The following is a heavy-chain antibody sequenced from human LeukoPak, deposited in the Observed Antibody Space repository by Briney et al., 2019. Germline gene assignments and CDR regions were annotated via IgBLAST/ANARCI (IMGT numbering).Heavy chain of an antibody. Sequence: ASVKVSCKASGYTFTGYYMHWVRQAPGQGLELMGWINPNSGGTNYAQKFQGRVTMTRDTSISTAHMELSRLRSDDTAVYYCASGASIAAAGTLVDYWGQGTLVTVSS. CDR1: GYTFTGYY. J-gene: IGHJ4*02. CDR2: INPNSGGT. CDR3: ASGASIAAAGTLVDY. D-gene: IGHD6-13*01. V-gene: IGHV1-2*02.